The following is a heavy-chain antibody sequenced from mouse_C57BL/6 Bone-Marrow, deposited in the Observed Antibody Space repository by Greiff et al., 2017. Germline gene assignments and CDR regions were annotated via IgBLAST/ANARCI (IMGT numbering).Heavy chain of an antibody. CDR1: GYTFTSYW. V-gene: IGHV1-55*01. D-gene: IGHD2-5*01. CDR3: ARPYYSNYWYFDV. Sequence: VQLQQPGAELVKPGASVKMSCKASGYTFTSYWITWVKQRPGQGLEWIGDIYPGSGSTNYNEKFKSKATLTVDTSSSTAYLQLSSLTSEDAAVYYCARPYYSNYWYFDVWGTGTTVTVSS. J-gene: IGHJ1*03. CDR2: IYPGSGST.